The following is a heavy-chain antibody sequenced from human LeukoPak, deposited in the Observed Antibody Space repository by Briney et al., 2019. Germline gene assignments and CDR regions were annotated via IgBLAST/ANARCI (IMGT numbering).Heavy chain of an antibody. J-gene: IGHJ4*02. D-gene: IGHD1-20*01. V-gene: IGHV3-30*18. CDR2: ISYDGSNK. CDR1: RXTFSNYG. Sequence: PGGSLRLSCAASRXTFSNYGMHWVRQAPGKGLEWVAIISYDGSNKYYADSVKGRFTISRDNSKNTLYLQMNSLRVEDSAVYYCAKTGNYNWNGFDYWGQGTLVTVSS. CDR3: AKTGNYNWNGFDY.